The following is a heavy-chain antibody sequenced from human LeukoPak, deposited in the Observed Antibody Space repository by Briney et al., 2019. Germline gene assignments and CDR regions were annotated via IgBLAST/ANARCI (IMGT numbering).Heavy chain of an antibody. CDR3: SSGYYFDY. CDR2: ISSSRSYT. D-gene: IGHD3-22*01. J-gene: IGHJ4*02. CDR1: GFTFRTYS. Sequence: GGTLRLSCAASGFTFRTYSRNWVRQAPGKGLEWVSSISSSRSYTYYADSVKGRFTIYRDNAKNSLYMQMNSLRAEDTAVYYYSSGYYFDYWGQGTLVTVSS. V-gene: IGHV3-21*01.